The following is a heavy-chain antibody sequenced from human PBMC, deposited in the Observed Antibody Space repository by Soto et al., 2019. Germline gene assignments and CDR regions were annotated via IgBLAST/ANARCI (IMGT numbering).Heavy chain of an antibody. D-gene: IGHD6-19*01. CDR3: AAAPHSSGLYRGDY. J-gene: IGHJ4*02. CDR2: ISYDGSNK. Sequence: QVQLVESGGGVVQPGRSLRLSCAASGFTFSSYAMHWVRQAPGKGLEWVAVISYDGSNKYYADSVKGRFTISRDNSKNTLYLQMNSLRAEDTAVYYCAAAPHSSGLYRGDYWGQGTLVTVSS. V-gene: IGHV3-30-3*01. CDR1: GFTFSSYA.